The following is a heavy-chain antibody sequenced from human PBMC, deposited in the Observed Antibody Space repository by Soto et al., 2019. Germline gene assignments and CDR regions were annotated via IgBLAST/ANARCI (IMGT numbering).Heavy chain of an antibody. J-gene: IGHJ4*02. CDR2: INHSGST. CDR3: ARLAPYCTNGVCLYRQDY. V-gene: IGHV4-34*01. Sequence: SETLSLTCAVYGGSFSGYYWSWIRQPPGKGLEWIGEINHSGSTNYNPSLKSRVTISVDTSKNQFSLKLSSVTAAGTAVYYCARLAPYCTNGVCLYRQDYWGQGTLVTVS. CDR1: GGSFSGYY. D-gene: IGHD2-8*01.